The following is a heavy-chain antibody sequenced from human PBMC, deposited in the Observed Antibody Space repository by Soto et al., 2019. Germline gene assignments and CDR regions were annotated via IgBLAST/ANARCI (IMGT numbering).Heavy chain of an antibody. CDR2: IYYSGST. Sequence: PSETLSLTCTVSGGSIISYYWSWIRQPPGKGLEWIGYIYYSGSTNYNPSLKSRVTISVDTSKNQFSLKLSSVTAADTAVYYCARTLAARAYFDYWGQGTLVTVSS. CDR1: GGSIISYY. CDR3: ARTLAARAYFDY. J-gene: IGHJ4*02. V-gene: IGHV4-59*01. D-gene: IGHD6-13*01.